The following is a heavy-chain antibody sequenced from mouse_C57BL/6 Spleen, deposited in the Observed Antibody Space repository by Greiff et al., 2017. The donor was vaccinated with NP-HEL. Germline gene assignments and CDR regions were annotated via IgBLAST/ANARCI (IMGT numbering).Heavy chain of an antibody. Sequence: EVKLVESGGGLVKPGGSLKLSCAASGFTFSDYGMHWVRQAPEKGLEWVAYISSGSSTIYYADTVKGRFTISRDNAKTTLFLQMTSLSSEETAMYYCARPHFTTVVAPGFAYWGQGTLVTVSA. J-gene: IGHJ3*01. CDR1: GFTFSDYG. D-gene: IGHD1-1*01. CDR2: ISSGSSTI. CDR3: ARPHFTTVVAPGFAY. V-gene: IGHV5-17*01.